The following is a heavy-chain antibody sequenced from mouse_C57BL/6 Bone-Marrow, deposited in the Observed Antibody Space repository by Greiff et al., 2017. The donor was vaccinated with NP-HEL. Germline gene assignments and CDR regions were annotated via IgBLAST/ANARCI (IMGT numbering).Heavy chain of an antibody. CDR3: TTPPGSSYDYAMDY. V-gene: IGHV14-1*01. CDR2: IDPGVGDT. CDR1: GSTFKDYY. D-gene: IGHD1-1*01. J-gene: IGHJ4*01. Sequence: VQLQQPGPELVRPGASVKLSCTASGSTFKDYYMPWVKQRPEQGLEWIGRIDPGVGDTKYPPKFKGKATLTADTSSNPAYLQLSSLTSEDTAVYYCTTPPGSSYDYAMDYWGQGTSVTGSS.